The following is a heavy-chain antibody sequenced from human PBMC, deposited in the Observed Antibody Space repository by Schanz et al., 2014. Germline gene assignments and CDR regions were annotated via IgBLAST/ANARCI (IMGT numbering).Heavy chain of an antibody. CDR1: GFTLSSYA. J-gene: IGHJ4*02. V-gene: IGHV3-30-3*01. CDR3: ASPSGYSDYGTYFDF. D-gene: IGHD5-12*01. CDR2: ISYDGSNK. Sequence: QVQLVESGGGVVQPGRSLRLSCAAYGFTLSSYAMHWVRQAPGKGLEWVAVISYDGSNKYYAGSVRGRFTISRDNSRNTLYLQMNSLRTEDTAVYYCASPSGYSDYGTYFDFWGQGTLVTVSS.